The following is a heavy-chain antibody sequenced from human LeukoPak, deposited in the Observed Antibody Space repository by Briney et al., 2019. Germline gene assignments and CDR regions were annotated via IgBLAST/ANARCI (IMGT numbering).Heavy chain of an antibody. V-gene: IGHV3-33*01. CDR1: GLTFSSYG. CDR2: IWYDGSNK. CDR3: ATPVHDASLDY. Sequence: QVQLVDSGGGVVQPGRSLILSCAASGLTFSSYGMHWVRQAPGKGLEWVAVIWYDGSNKYYADSVKGRFTISRDNSKNTLYLQMNSLRAEDTAVYYCATPVHDASLDYWGQGTLVTVSS. D-gene: IGHD2-2*01. J-gene: IGHJ4*02.